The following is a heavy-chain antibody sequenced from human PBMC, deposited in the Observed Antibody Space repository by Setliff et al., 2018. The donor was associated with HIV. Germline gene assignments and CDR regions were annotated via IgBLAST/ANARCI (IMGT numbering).Heavy chain of an antibody. CDR3: ARVRHRGYYYGSGSFDY. CDR1: GFNLRSYA. D-gene: IGHD3-10*01. V-gene: IGHV3-23*05. J-gene: IGHJ4*02. Sequence: GGSLRLSCEASGFNLRSYAMNWVRHIPGKGLEWIADSVKGRFTISRDNSKNTLYLQMNSLRAEDTAVYYCARVRHRGYYYGSGSFDYWGLGTLVTVSS.